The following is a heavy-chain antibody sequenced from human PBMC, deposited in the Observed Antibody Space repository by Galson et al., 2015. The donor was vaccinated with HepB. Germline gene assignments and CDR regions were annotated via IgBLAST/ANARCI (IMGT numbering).Heavy chain of an antibody. CDR3: AAANWNDGRNFDY. V-gene: IGHV1-69*04. CDR2: IIPILGIA. D-gene: IGHD1-1*01. CDR1: GGTFSSYA. J-gene: IGHJ4*02. Sequence: SVKVSCKASGGTFSSYAISWVRQAPGQGLEWMGRIIPILGIANYAQKFQGRVTITADKSTGTAYMELSSLRSEDTAVYYCAAANWNDGRNFDYWGQGTLVTVSS.